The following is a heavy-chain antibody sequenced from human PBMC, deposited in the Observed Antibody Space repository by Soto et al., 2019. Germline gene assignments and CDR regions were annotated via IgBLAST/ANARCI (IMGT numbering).Heavy chain of an antibody. CDR2: IWSDGSNK. CDR3: SRGSCLGGSFYSPYYYYYGMDV. CDR1: GFTFSSYG. V-gene: IGHV3-33*01. Sequence: QVQVVESGGGVVQPGRSLRLSCAASGFTFSSYGMHWVRQAPGKGLEWVAVIWSDGSNKYYADSLKGRFTVSRDNSKNTLYLQMNSLRAEDTAVYYCSRGSCLGGSFYSPYYYYYGMDVWGQGTTVIVS. D-gene: IGHD2-15*01. J-gene: IGHJ6*02.